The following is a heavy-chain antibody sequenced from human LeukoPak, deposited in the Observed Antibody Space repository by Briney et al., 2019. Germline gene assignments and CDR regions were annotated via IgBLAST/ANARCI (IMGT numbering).Heavy chain of an antibody. Sequence: GGSLRLSCAASGFKFSSNWMSWVRQAPGKGLEWVANIKQDGSEKYYVDSVRGRFTISRDNAKNSLYLQMNSLRAEDTAVYYCAREGPSVTPYYWGQGTLVTVSS. CDR2: IKQDGSEK. J-gene: IGHJ4*02. CDR1: GFKFSSNW. CDR3: AREGPSVTPYY. D-gene: IGHD4-17*01. V-gene: IGHV3-7*01.